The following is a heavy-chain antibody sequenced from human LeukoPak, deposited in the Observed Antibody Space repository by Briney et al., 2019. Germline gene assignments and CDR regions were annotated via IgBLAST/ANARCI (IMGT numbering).Heavy chain of an antibody. Sequence: GRSLRLSCAASGFTFSSYAMHWVRQAPGKGLEWVAVISYDGSNKYYADSVKGRFTISRDNSKNTLYLQMNSLRAEDTAVYYCARDPAAEEYYFDYWGQGTLVTVSP. CDR1: GFTFSSYA. J-gene: IGHJ4*02. CDR3: ARDPAAEEYYFDY. D-gene: IGHD2-15*01. CDR2: ISYDGSNK. V-gene: IGHV3-30*01.